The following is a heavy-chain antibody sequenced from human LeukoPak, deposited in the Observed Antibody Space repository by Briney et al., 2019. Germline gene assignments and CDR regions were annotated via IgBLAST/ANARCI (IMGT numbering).Heavy chain of an antibody. Sequence: ASVKVSCKASGYTFSNSDISWVRQAPGQGLEWMGWINAYNGHTNYAQNFQGRVTLTTHTSTSTVYMELRSLRSDDTAVYYCARGGRYYFDYWGQGTLVTVSS. CDR2: INAYNGHT. CDR3: ARGGRYYFDY. J-gene: IGHJ4*02. V-gene: IGHV1-18*01. CDR1: GYTFSNSD. D-gene: IGHD6-25*01.